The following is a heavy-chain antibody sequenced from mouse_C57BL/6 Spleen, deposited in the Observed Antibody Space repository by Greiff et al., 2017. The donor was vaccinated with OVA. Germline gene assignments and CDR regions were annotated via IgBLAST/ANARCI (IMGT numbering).Heavy chain of an antibody. CDR1: GYTFTSYW. J-gene: IGHJ4*01. V-gene: IGHV1-64*01. Sequence: QVQLQQPGAELVKPGASVKLSCKASGYTFTSYWMHWVKQRPGQGLEWIGMIHPNSGSTNYNEKFKSKATLTVDKSSSTAYMQLSSLTSEDSAVYYCARSITTVVPYAMDDWGQGTSVTVSS. D-gene: IGHD1-1*01. CDR2: IHPNSGST. CDR3: ARSITTVVPYAMDD.